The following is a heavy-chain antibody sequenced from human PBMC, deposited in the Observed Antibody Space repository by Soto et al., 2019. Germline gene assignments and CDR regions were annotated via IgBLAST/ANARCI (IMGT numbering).Heavy chain of an antibody. Sequence: GGSLRLSCAASGFTFSSSAISWVRQAPGKGLEWVSAVSANGQGIYYADPVRGRFTISRDNSKNTVFLHMDSLSAEDTAVYYCAKDRHNPRDYFHYSGQGTLVTVSS. J-gene: IGHJ4*02. CDR2: VSANGQGI. V-gene: IGHV3-23*01. CDR3: AKDRHNPRDYFHY. D-gene: IGHD1-1*01. CDR1: GFTFSSSA.